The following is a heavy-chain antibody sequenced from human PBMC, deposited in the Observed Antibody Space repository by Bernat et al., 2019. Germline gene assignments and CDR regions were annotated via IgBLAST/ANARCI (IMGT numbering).Heavy chain of an antibody. V-gene: IGHV4-39*01. CDR3: ARLQWYYYDSSGYDAFDI. D-gene: IGHD3-22*01. J-gene: IGHJ3*02. CDR2: IYYSGST. Sequence: QLQLQESGPGLVKPSETLSLTCTVSGGSISSSSYYWGWIRQPPGKRLEWIGSIYYSGSTYYNPSLKSRVTISVDTSKNQFSLKLSSVTAADTAVYYCARLQWYYYDSSGYDAFDIWGQGTMVTVSS. CDR1: GGSISSSSYY.